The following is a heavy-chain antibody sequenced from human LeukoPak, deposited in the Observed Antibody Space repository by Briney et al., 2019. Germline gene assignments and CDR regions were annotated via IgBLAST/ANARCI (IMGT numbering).Heavy chain of an antibody. J-gene: IGHJ4*02. CDR1: GGTFSSYA. V-gene: IGHV1-69*01. CDR2: IIPIFGTA. CDR3: ARDLTSHYFDY. D-gene: IGHD2-2*01. Sequence: ASVKVSCKASGGTFSSYAISWVRQAPGQGLEWMGGIIPIFGTANYAQKFQGGVTITADESTSTAYMELSSLRSEDTAVYYCARDLTSHYFDYWGQGTLVTVSS.